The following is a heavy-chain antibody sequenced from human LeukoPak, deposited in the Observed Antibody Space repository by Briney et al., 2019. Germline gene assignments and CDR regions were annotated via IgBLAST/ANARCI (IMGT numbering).Heavy chain of an antibody. CDR1: GGSISSGGYY. V-gene: IGHV4-31*03. Sequence: SETLSLTCTVSGGSISSGGYYWSWIRQHPGKGLEWIGYIYYSGSTYCNPSLKSRVTISVDTSKNQFSLKLSSVTAADTAVYYCARSMVRGVLVDYWGQGTLVTVSS. J-gene: IGHJ4*02. D-gene: IGHD3-10*01. CDR2: IYYSGST. CDR3: ARSMVRGVLVDY.